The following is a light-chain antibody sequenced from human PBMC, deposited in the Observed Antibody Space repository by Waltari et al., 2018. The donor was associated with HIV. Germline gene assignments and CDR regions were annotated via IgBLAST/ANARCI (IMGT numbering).Light chain of an antibody. V-gene: IGLV1-44*01. CDR1: TSNIGGNT. Sequence: QSVLAQPPSASGTPGQRVTISCSGSTSNIGGNTVSWYQQLPGTTPQLLIYSNNERPSGVPDRLSGSTSGTSASLVISGLQSEDEADYYCAAWDDSLKGGAFGTGTKVTVL. CDR3: AAWDDSLKGGA. CDR2: SNN. J-gene: IGLJ1*01.